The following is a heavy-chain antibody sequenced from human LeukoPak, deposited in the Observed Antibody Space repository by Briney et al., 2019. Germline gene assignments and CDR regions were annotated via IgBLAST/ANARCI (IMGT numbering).Heavy chain of an antibody. CDR1: GGSFSGYY. Sequence: SETLSLTCAVYGGSFSGYYWSWIRQPPGKGLEWIGEINHSGSTNYDPSLKSRVTISVDTSKNQFSLKLSSVTAADTAVYYCARGGYKGPFDPWGQGTLVTVSS. CDR2: INHSGST. J-gene: IGHJ5*02. CDR3: ARGGYKGPFDP. V-gene: IGHV4-34*01. D-gene: IGHD5-24*01.